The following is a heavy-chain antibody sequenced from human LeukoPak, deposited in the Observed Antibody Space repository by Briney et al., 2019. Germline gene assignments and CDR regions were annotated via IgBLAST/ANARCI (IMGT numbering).Heavy chain of an antibody. CDR1: GFTDITND. CDR3: ARGVEPLAANTLAY. Sequence: PGGSLRLSCAASGFTDITNDMTWVRQAPGKGLEWVSVLYSDGNTKYADSVQGRFTISRDNSKNTLYLEMNSLSHDDTAVYYCARGVEPLAANTLAYWGQGTLVTVSS. D-gene: IGHD1-14*01. J-gene: IGHJ4*02. CDR2: LYSDGNT. V-gene: IGHV3-53*01.